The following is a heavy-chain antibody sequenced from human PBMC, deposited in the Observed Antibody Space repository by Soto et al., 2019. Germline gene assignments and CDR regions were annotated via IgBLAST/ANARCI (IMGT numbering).Heavy chain of an antibody. CDR1: GGSFSGYY. CDR3: ARQGRNYGAFDI. Sequence: PSETLSLTCAVYGGSFSGYYWSWIRQPPGKGLEWIGEINYSGSTNYNPSLKSRVNISVDTSKNQFSLKLSTVTAADTAVYYCARQGRNYGAFDIWGQGTMVTVSS. V-gene: IGHV4-34*01. D-gene: IGHD3-16*01. J-gene: IGHJ3*02. CDR2: INYSGST.